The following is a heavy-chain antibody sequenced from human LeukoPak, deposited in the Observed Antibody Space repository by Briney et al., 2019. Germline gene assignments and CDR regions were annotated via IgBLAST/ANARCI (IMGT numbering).Heavy chain of an antibody. D-gene: IGHD3-16*01. CDR1: GFTFSSYA. V-gene: IGHV3-23*01. CDR3: ARRARDYSHPYDY. Sequence: GGSLRLSCAVSGFTFSSYAMSWVRQAPGKGLEWVSAISGSGGGTFYADSVRGRFTISRDNSKNTVYLQMNSLRAEDTAMYYCARRARDYSHPYDYWGQGTLVTVSS. CDR2: ISGSGGGT. J-gene: IGHJ4*02.